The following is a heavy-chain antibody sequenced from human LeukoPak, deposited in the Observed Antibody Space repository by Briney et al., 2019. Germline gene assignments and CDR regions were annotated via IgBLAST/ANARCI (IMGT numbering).Heavy chain of an antibody. D-gene: IGHD3-10*01. CDR2: MSGSGSDT. V-gene: IGHV3-23*01. Sequence: GGCLRLSCAASGFTFSIYSMTWVRQVPGKGLEWDSAMSGSGSDTYYADSVKGRFTISRDNSKSTLYLQMNSLRVEDTAVYYCAKDLGGEGGSGFPGYWGQGTLVTVSS. CDR3: AKDLGGEGGSGFPGY. CDR1: GFTFSIYS. J-gene: IGHJ4*02.